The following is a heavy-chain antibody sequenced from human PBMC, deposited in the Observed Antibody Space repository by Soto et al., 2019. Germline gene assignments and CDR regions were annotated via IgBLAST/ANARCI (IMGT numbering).Heavy chain of an antibody. CDR2: ISGSVGST. D-gene: IGHD1-26*01. CDR1: GFTVSSYA. V-gene: IGHV3-23*01. J-gene: IGHJ1*01. CDR3: AKANSGSPLQH. Sequence: EVQLLESGGGLVQPGGSLRLSCAAAGFTVSSYAMSGFRQAPGKGREWVSAISGSVGSTYYADSVKGRFTISRDNSKNTLDLQMNSLRAEDTAVYYCAKANSGSPLQHWGQGTLVTVSS.